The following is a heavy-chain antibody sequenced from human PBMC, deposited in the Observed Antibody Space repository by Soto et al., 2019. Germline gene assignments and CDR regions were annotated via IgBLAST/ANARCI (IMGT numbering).Heavy chain of an antibody. J-gene: IGHJ4*02. V-gene: IGHV1-69*02. CDR1: GGTFSSYP. CDR2: IIPIRDIT. Sequence: QVQLVQSGAEVKKPGSSVKVSCKASGGTFSSYPISWVRQAPGQGLEWMGRIIPIRDITDYAQRFQGRVTITADKSTSTAYMELSSLSCDDTAVYYCARPTSTGTTSGYYFDYWGQGTLVTVSS. D-gene: IGHD1-7*01. CDR3: ARPTSTGTTSGYYFDY.